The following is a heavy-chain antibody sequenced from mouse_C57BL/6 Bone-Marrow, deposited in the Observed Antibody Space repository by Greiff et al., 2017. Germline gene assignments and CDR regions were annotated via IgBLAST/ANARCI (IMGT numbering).Heavy chain of an antibody. CDR1: GYTFTSYW. D-gene: IGHD1-1*01. CDR3: ALYGSSPIWYFDV. CDR2: IDPSDSYT. J-gene: IGHJ1*03. Sequence: QVQLQQPGAELVMPGASVKLSCKASGYTFTSYWMHWVKQRPGQGLEWIGEIDPSDSYTNYNQKFKGKSTLTVDKSSSTAYMQLSSLTSEDSAVXYCALYGSSPIWYFDVWGTGTTVTVSS. V-gene: IGHV1-69*01.